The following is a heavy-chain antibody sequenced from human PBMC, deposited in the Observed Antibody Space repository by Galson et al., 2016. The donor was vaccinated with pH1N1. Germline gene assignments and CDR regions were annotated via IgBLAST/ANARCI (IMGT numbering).Heavy chain of an antibody. V-gene: IGHV3-73*01. CDR3: TRSRGYGFDY. CDR1: GFTFSGSA. J-gene: IGHJ4*02. D-gene: IGHD5-12*01. Sequence: SLRLSCAASGFTFSGSAMHWVRQASGKGLEWVGRIRSKADSYATAYAASMKGRFTTSRDDSKNTTFLQMNSLNTEDTAVYYCTRSRGYGFDYWGQGTLVTVSS. CDR2: IRSKADSYAT.